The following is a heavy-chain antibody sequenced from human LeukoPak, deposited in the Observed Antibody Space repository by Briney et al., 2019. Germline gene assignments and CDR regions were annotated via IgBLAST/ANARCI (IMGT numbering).Heavy chain of an antibody. CDR2: ISGSGGST. V-gene: IGHV3-23*01. CDR3: AKVLDSSWSLEH. D-gene: IGHD6-13*01. J-gene: IGHJ1*01. Sequence: GGSLRLSCAASGFTFSSYAMGWVRQAPGKGLEWVSGISGSGGSTYYADSVKGRFTISRDNSKNTLYLQINSLRAEDTAVFYCAKVLDSSWSLEHWGQGTLVTVSS. CDR1: GFTFSSYA.